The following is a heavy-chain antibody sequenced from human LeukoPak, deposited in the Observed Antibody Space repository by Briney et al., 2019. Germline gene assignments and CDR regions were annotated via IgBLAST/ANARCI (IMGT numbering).Heavy chain of an antibody. V-gene: IGHV3-73*01. CDR2: IDKKDKGYATAT. D-gene: IGHD1-26*01. Sequence: GGSLKLSCAASGFTFSGSAIHWVRQSSGKGLEWVGQIDKKDKGYATATAYAASVKGRFTISRDDSINTAYLQMKSQKTEDTALYYCTRDSGTYNWFDPWGQGTLVTVSS. CDR1: GFTFSGSA. J-gene: IGHJ5*02. CDR3: TRDSGTYNWFDP.